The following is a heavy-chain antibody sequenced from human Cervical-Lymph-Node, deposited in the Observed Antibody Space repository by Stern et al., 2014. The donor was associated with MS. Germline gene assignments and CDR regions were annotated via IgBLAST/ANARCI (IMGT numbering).Heavy chain of an antibody. CDR2: VSGNGVDT. J-gene: IGHJ4*02. Sequence: EMQLVESGGGLVQPGGSLRLSCAASGFTFSDYVINWVRHAPGKGLEWDSSVSGNGVDTCYGDSVKGRFTISRDNSKNTLYLQMNSLRAEDTAVYFCAKDVAVADPFYFDYWGQGTLVTVSS. CDR1: GFTFSDYV. CDR3: AKDVAVADPFYFDY. D-gene: IGHD6-19*01. V-gene: IGHV3-23*04.